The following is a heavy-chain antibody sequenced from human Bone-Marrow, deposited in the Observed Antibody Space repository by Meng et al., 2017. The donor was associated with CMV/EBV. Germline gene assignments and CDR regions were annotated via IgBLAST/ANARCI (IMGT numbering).Heavy chain of an antibody. D-gene: IGHD6-6*01. J-gene: IGHJ4*02. CDR1: GGTFSSNA. Sequence: ASGGTFSSNAINWVRQAPGHGLEWIGNIIPMFKKTNYAQKFQGRVTITTGESSGTAFMDLSSLTPDDTAIYFCARVPDSRAPEDDYWGQGTLVTVSS. CDR3: ARVPDSRAPEDDY. V-gene: IGHV1-69*05. CDR2: IIPMFKKT.